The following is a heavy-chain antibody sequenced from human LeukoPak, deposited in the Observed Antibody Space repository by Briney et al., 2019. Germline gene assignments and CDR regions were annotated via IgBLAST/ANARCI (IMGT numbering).Heavy chain of an antibody. CDR3: ARVPGCSSGCFTYYYGMDV. CDR2: INPNSGGT. CDR1: GYTFTGYY. J-gene: IGHJ6*02. V-gene: IGHV1-2*02. Sequence: ASVKVSCKASGYTFTGYYMHRVRQAPGQGLEWMGWINPNSGGTNYAQKFQGRVTMTRDTSISTAYMELSRLRSDDTAVYYCARVPGCSSGCFTYYYGMDVWGQGTTVTVSS. D-gene: IGHD6-19*01.